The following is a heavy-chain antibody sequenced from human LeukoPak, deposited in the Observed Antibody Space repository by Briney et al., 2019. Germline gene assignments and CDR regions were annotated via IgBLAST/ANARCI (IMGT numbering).Heavy chain of an antibody. V-gene: IGHV1-2*02. J-gene: IGHJ4*02. CDR2: INPNSGDS. D-gene: IGHD3-16*01. Sequence: ASVKVSCKASGCTFTAYYIHWVRLAPGQGLEWMGWINPNSGDSNSAQRFQGRVTMTRDTSISTAFMELSRLRSDDTALYYCARDYERTLFVYWGQGTLVTVSS. CDR3: ARDYERTLFVY. CDR1: GCTFTAYY.